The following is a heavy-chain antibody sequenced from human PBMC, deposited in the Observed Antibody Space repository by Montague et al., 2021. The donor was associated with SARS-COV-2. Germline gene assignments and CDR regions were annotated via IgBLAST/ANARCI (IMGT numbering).Heavy chain of an antibody. CDR3: ARDRDWDDWCGMDV. J-gene: IGHJ6*02. CDR1: GFIFSSYE. D-gene: IGHD2-21*01. CDR2: ISSSGGGSTK. Sequence: SLRLSCAASGFIFSSYEMNWVRQAPGKGLEWISYISSSGGGSTKHYTDSVKGRFTISRDNAKNSLYLQMNSLRVEDTAIYYCARDRDWDDWCGMDVWGRGPRSPSP. V-gene: IGHV3-48*03.